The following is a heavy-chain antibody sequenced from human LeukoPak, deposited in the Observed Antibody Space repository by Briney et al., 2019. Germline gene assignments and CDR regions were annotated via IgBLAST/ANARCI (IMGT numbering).Heavy chain of an antibody. Sequence: SETLSLTCAVSGGSISSGGYSWSWIRQPPGKGLEWIGYIYHSGSTYYNPSLKSRVTISVDRSKNQFSLKLSSVTAADTAVYYCARDVNWNYYLDYWGQGTLVTVSS. CDR2: IYHSGST. CDR3: ARDVNWNYYLDY. J-gene: IGHJ4*02. D-gene: IGHD1-7*01. CDR1: GGSISSGGYS. V-gene: IGHV4-30-2*01.